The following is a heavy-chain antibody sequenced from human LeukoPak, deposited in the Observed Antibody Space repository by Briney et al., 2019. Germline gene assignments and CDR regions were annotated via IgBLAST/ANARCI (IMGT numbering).Heavy chain of an antibody. CDR1: SGSVSNSHYY. Sequence: SETLSLTCTVSSGSVSNSHYYWAWVRQPPGKGLEWLGSIFYSGNTHYNPSLKSPVTISIDTSKNQFSLKVSSVTAADTAIYYCARDLSFDWFPYYFDYWGQGTLVTVSS. V-gene: IGHV4-39*07. CDR3: ARDLSFDWFPYYFDY. J-gene: IGHJ4*02. CDR2: IFYSGNT. D-gene: IGHD3-9*01.